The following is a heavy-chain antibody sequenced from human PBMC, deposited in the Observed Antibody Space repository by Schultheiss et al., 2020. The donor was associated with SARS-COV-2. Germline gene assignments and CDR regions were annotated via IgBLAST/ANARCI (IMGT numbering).Heavy chain of an antibody. CDR1: GGSFSGFY. CDR2: TSHLGGT. J-gene: IGHJ3*02. D-gene: IGHD6-19*01. V-gene: IGHV4-34*01. CDR3: ARDLGEQWLVDAFDI. Sequence: SETLSLTCAVYGGSFSGFYWSWIRQSPGKGLEWIGETSHLGGTKYNSALRSRVTISVDTPKNQISLRLTSVTAADTAVYYCARDLGEQWLVDAFDIWGQGTMVTVSS.